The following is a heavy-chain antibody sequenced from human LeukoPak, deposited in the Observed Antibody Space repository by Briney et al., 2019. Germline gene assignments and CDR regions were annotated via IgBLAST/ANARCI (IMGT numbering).Heavy chain of an antibody. CDR2: ISSSSNYI. J-gene: IGHJ4*02. CDR3: ATDITMIVVVRRDY. V-gene: IGHV3-21*01. D-gene: IGHD3-22*01. CDR1: GSPFSTYS. Sequence: GRSLRLSCAASGSPFSTYSMNWVRQAPGRWLEWVSSISSSSNYIYYADSVTGRFTISRDNTKNSLYQQMSSLRAEDTAVYYGATDITMIVVVRRDYWGQGTLVTVSS.